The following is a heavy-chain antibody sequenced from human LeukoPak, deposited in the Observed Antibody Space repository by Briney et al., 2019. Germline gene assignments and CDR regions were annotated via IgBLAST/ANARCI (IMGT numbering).Heavy chain of an antibody. J-gene: IGHJ5*02. V-gene: IGHV5-51*01. CDR3: AISRGEGAGRRGSLQNNYFDP. Sequence: GESLKISLKGSGYSFATYWIGWVRQQPGKGLEWMGIIYPADSDTKYSPSFRGQVTISADKSISTAYLQWSSLQASDTAMYYCAISRGEGAGRRGSLQNNYFDPWGQGTLVTVSS. CDR1: GYSFATYW. CDR2: IYPADSDT. D-gene: IGHD1-1*01.